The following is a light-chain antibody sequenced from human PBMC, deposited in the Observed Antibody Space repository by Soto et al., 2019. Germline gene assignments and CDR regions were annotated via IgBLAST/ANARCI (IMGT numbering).Light chain of an antibody. J-gene: IGLJ3*02. Sequence: QSALTQPASVSGSPGQSITISCTGTSSDVGGYNYVSWYQQHPGKAPKLMIYDVSHRPSGVSNRFSGSKSGNTASLTISGLQAEDEADYYCSSYTSSSTLVVLGGGTKLTVL. CDR2: DVS. V-gene: IGLV2-14*01. CDR1: SSDVGGYNY. CDR3: SSYTSSSTLVV.